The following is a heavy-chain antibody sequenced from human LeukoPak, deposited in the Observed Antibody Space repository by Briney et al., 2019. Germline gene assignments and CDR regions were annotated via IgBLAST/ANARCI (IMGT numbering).Heavy chain of an antibody. D-gene: IGHD6-13*01. V-gene: IGHV3-23*01. Sequence: GGSLRLSCAASGFTFSSYALSWVRQAPGKGPEWVSGISENGGTTFYADSVKGRFTTTRDNSKNTMYVQMNSLRGEDTALYYCVKDYGPKQLVFFDSWGQGTLVTVSS. J-gene: IGHJ4*02. CDR1: GFTFSSYA. CDR2: ISENGGTT. CDR3: VKDYGPKQLVFFDS.